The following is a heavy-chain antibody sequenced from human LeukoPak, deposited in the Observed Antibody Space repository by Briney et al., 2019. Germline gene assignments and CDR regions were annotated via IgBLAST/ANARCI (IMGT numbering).Heavy chain of an antibody. CDR3: ATAPRITMVRGFIIAPGQYFQH. Sequence: ASVKVSCKVSGYTLTELSMHWVRQAPGKGLEWMGGFDPEDGETIYAQKFQGRVTMTEDTSTDTAYMELSSLRSEDTAVYYCATAPRITMVRGFIIAPGQYFQHWGQGTLVTVSS. CDR1: GYTLTELS. J-gene: IGHJ1*01. V-gene: IGHV1-24*01. CDR2: FDPEDGET. D-gene: IGHD3-10*01.